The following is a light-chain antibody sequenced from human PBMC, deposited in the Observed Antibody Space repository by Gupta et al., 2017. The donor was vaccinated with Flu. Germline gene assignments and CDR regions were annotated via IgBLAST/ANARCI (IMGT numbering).Light chain of an antibody. Sequence: QSALTQPPSASGSLGQSVTIPCTGTSSDVGGYNYVSWYQQHPGKAPSLMIFDVNKQPSGVTDRFSGSKSGNTASLTVSGLQAEDEADYYCSSYAANSNLFYVFGTGTKVTVL. CDR3: SSYAANSNLFYV. V-gene: IGLV2-8*01. CDR1: SSDVGGYNY. CDR2: DVN. J-gene: IGLJ1*01.